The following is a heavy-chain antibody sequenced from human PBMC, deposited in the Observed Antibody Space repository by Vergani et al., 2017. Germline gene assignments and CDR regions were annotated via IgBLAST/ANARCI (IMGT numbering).Heavy chain of an antibody. V-gene: IGHV1-2*02. CDR2: INPTSGGT. CDR1: GYTFTGYY. J-gene: IGHJ5*02. D-gene: IGHD6-13*01. Sequence: QVQLVQSGAEVKKPGASVKVSCKASGYTFTGYYMHWVRQAPGQGLEWMGWINPTSGGTNYAQKFQGRVTMTRDTSISTAYMELSRLRSDDTAVYYCARAGYSSSWSRGNWFDPWGQGTLVTVSS. CDR3: ARAGYSSSWSRGNWFDP.